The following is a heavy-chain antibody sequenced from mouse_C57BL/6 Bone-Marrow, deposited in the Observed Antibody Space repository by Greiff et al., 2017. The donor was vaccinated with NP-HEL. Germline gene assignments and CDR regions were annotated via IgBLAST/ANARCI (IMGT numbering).Heavy chain of an antibody. V-gene: IGHV5-6*01. CDR2: ISSGGSYP. CDR3: ARQVHYYGSSYYCDY. CDR1: GFTFSSYG. Sequence: EVMLVESGGDLVKPGGSLKLSCAASGFTFSSYGMSWVRQTPDKRLEWVATISSGGSYPYYPDSVKGRFTLSRDNAKNTLYLQMSSLKSEDTAMYYCARQVHYYGSSYYCDYGGKGTTLTVSS. D-gene: IGHD1-1*01. J-gene: IGHJ2*01.